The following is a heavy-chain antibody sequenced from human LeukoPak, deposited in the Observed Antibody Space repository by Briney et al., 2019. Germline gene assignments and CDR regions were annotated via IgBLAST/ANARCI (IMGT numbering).Heavy chain of an antibody. Sequence: GASVKVSCKASGGTFSSYAISWVRQAPGQGLEWMGGIIPIFGTANYAQKFQGRVTITTDESTSTAYMELSSLRSEDTAVYYCASFGLPHDSSGYYLDYWGQGTLVTVSS. CDR3: ASFGLPHDSSGYYLDY. V-gene: IGHV1-69*05. J-gene: IGHJ4*02. D-gene: IGHD3-22*01. CDR2: IIPIFGTA. CDR1: GGTFSSYA.